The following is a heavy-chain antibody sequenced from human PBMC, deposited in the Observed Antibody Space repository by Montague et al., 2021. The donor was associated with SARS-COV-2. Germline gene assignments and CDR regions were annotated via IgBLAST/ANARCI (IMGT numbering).Heavy chain of an antibody. J-gene: IGHJ6*02. CDR2: IYHSGNT. D-gene: IGHD2-21*02. CDR1: GGFISSSY. Sequence: SETLSLTCTVPGGFISSSYWSWIRQPPGKGLEWIRYIYHSGNTNYNPSLKSRVTISIDTSMNQFSLSLSSVTAADTAVYYCARDLLPPRTAIKTNFFGLDVWGQGTTVIVSS. V-gene: IGHV4-59*01. CDR3: ARDLLPPRTAIKTNFFGLDV.